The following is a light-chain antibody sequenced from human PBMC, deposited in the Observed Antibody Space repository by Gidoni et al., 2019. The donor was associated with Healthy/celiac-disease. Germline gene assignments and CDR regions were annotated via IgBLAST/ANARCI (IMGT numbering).Light chain of an antibody. V-gene: IGKV3-11*01. CDR2: DAS. J-gene: IGKJ2*04. CDR3: QQRSNWPCS. Sequence: EIVLTQSPATLSLSPGERATLSCRASQSVGSYLAWYQQKPGQAPRLLIYDASNRATGIPARFSGSGSGTDFTLTISSLEPEDFAVYYCQQRSNWPCSFXQXTKLEI. CDR1: QSVGSY.